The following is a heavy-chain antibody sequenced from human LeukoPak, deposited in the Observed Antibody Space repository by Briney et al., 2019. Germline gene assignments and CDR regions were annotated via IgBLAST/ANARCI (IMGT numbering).Heavy chain of an antibody. CDR3: ARLSDYYDSSGTRAFDI. Sequence: GSLRLSCAVSGITLSNYGMSWVRQPPGKGLEWIGSIYYSGSTYYNPSLKSRVTISVDTSKNQFSLKLSSVTAADTAVYYCARLSDYYDSSGTRAFDIWGQGTMVTVSS. CDR2: IYYSGST. V-gene: IGHV4-39*01. CDR1: GITLSNYG. D-gene: IGHD3-22*01. J-gene: IGHJ3*02.